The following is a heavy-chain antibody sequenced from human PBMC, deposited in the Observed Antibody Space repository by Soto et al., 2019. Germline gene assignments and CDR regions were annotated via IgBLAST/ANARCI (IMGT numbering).Heavy chain of an antibody. J-gene: IGHJ5*02. CDR2: MNPNSGNT. D-gene: IGHD4-17*01. CDR3: ARGRRNTVP. V-gene: IGHV1-8*01. CDR1: GYSFTTYY. Sequence: QVQLVQSGAEVKKPGASVKVSCRASGYSFTTYYIDWVRQATGQGPEWMGRMNPNSGNTGYAQKFQGRVTMTRNTSISTAYMELSGLRSDDTAVYYCARGRRNTVPWGQGTLVTVSS.